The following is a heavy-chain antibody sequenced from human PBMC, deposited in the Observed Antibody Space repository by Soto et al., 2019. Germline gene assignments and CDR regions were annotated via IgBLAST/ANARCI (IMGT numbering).Heavy chain of an antibody. CDR2: ISSNGVGT. D-gene: IGHD6-6*01. Sequence: EVQLAESGGGLAQPGGSLRLSCAASGFTLSGYAMDWVRQAPGKGLEYVSGISSNGVGTYYANSVQGRFTISRDNSKNTVYLQMGSLRPEAMAVYYYARRARPDFYYMDVWGKGTTVTVSS. J-gene: IGHJ6*03. CDR3: ARRARPDFYYMDV. CDR1: GFTLSGYA. V-gene: IGHV3-64*01.